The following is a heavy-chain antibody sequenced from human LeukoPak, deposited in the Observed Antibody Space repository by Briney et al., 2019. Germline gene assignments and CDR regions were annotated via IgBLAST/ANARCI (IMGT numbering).Heavy chain of an antibody. CDR1: GYTFTSYG. D-gene: IGHD3-3*02. J-gene: IGHJ5*02. CDR3: ARDNIESVGFSHTINWFDP. Sequence: ASVKVSCKASGYTFTSYGISWVRQAPGQGLEWMGWISAYNGNTNYAQKLQGRVTMTTDTSTSTAYMELRSLRSDDTAVYYRARDNIESVGFSHTINWFDPWGQGTPVTVSS. V-gene: IGHV1-18*01. CDR2: ISAYNGNT.